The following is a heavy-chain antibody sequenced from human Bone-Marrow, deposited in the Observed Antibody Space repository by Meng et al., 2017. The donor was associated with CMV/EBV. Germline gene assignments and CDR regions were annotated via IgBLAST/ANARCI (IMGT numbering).Heavy chain of an antibody. D-gene: IGHD3-10*01. CDR3: ARERGFGPGYFDY. J-gene: IGHJ4*02. CDR2: ISYDGSNK. Sequence: AASGLTFSSYAMHWVRQAPGKGLEWVAVISYDGSNKYYADSVKGRFTISRDNSKNTLYLQMNSLRAEDTAVYYCARERGFGPGYFDYWGQGTLVTVSS. CDR1: GLTFSSYA. V-gene: IGHV3-30-3*01.